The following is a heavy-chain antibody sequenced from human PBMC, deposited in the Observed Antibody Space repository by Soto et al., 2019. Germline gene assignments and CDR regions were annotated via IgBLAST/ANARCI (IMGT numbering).Heavy chain of an antibody. CDR1: RFIFSDYA. CDR2: IGGSNTDS. V-gene: IGHV3-23*01. Sequence: DVQLLQSGGGLVQPGGSLTLSCAASRFIFSDYAMNWVRQAPGKGLEWVSSIGGSNTDSYYADSVKGRFIISRDNSKNTMYLQRNSLRDDDTAVYYCAKDAVSYNGKWDWFDSWGQGTLVTVSS. CDR3: AKDAVSYNGKWDWFDS. J-gene: IGHJ5*01. D-gene: IGHD1-26*01.